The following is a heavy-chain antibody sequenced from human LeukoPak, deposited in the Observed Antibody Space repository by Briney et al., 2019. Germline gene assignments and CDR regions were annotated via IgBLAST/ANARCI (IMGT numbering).Heavy chain of an antibody. CDR3: ARDTAMVNAHYFDY. Sequence: SETLSLTCTVSGGSISNGGYYWSWIRQHPGKGLEWIGYIYHSGSTYYNPSLKSRVTISVDTSKNQFSLKLSSVTAADTAVYYCARDTAMVNAHYFDYWGQGTLVTVSS. D-gene: IGHD5-18*01. CDR2: IYHSGST. CDR1: GGSISNGGYY. V-gene: IGHV4-31*02. J-gene: IGHJ4*02.